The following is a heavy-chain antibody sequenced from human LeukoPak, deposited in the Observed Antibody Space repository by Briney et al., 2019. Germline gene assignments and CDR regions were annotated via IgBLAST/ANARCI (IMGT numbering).Heavy chain of an antibody. CDR1: GGTFISYA. V-gene: IGHV1-69*13. J-gene: IGHJ4*02. CDR2: IIPIFGTA. D-gene: IGHD3-3*01. Sequence: ASVKVSCKASGGTFISYAISWVRQAPGQGLEWMGGIIPIFGTANYAQKFQGRVTITADESTSTAYMELSSLRSEDTAVYYCAASITIFGVVIMAPTAFDYWSQGTLVTVSS. CDR3: AASITIFGVVIMAPTAFDY.